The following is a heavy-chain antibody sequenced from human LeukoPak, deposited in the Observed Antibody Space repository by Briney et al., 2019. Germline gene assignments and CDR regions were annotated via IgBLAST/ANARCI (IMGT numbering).Heavy chain of an antibody. D-gene: IGHD3-22*01. J-gene: IGHJ4*02. CDR2: ISSGSTYI. CDR3: VRGRDYYDSRGYPSYYFDY. Sequence: GGSLRLSCAASGFTFSSYPLNWVRQAPGKGLEWVSSISSGSTYIDYADSVKGRLTISRDNAKNSLYLQMNSLRAEDTAVYYCVRGRDYYDSRGYPSYYFDYWGQGTLVTVSS. V-gene: IGHV3-21*01. CDR1: GFTFSSYP.